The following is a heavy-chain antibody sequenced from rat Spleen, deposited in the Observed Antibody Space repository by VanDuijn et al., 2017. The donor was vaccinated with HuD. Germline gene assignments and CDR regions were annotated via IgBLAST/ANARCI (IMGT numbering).Heavy chain of an antibody. CDR3: ARRHYGYTDYFDY. D-gene: IGHD1-4*01. J-gene: IGHJ2*01. CDR1: GFTFSDYY. V-gene: IGHV5-22*01. CDR2: ISYEGSST. Sequence: EVQLVESGEGLVQPGRSLKLSCAASGFTFSDYYMAWVRQAPKKGLEWVASISYEGSSTYYGDSVKGRFTISRDNAKSTLYLQMDSLRSEDTATYYCARRHYGYTDYFDYWGQGVMVTVSS.